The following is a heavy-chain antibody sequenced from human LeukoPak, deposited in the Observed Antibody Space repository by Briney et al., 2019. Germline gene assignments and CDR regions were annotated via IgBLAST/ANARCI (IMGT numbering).Heavy chain of an antibody. CDR3: AKLRSGTTGNVEI. Sequence: GGSLRLSCAASGFTFSSYAMSWVRQAPGKGLEWVSAISGSGGSTYYADSVKGRFTISRDNSKNTLYLQMNSLRAEDSAAYYCAKLRSGTTGNVEIWGQGTMVTVSS. CDR1: GFTFSSYA. V-gene: IGHV3-23*01. D-gene: IGHD1-26*01. J-gene: IGHJ3*02. CDR2: ISGSGGST.